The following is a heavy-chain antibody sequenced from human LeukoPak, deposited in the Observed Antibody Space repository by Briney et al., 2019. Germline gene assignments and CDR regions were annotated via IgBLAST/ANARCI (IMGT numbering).Heavy chain of an antibody. D-gene: IGHD3-10*01. V-gene: IGHV4-34*01. J-gene: IGHJ6*03. CDR2: INHSGST. CDR3: ARLAITMVRGVIITGYYYYYMDV. CDR1: GGSFSGYY. Sequence: SETLSLTCAVYGGSFSGYYWSWIRQPPGKGLEWIGEINHSGSTNYNPSRKSRVTISVDTSKNQFSLKLSSVTAADTAVYYWARLAITMVRGVIITGYYYYYMDVWGKGTTVTVSS.